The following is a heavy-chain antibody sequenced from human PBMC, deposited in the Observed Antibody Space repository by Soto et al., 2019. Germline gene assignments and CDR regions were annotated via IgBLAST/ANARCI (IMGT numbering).Heavy chain of an antibody. CDR2: INPNSGGT. CDR3: ARDPHLGYCSGGSCSPGYYFDY. D-gene: IGHD2-15*01. J-gene: IGHJ4*02. CDR1: GYTFTGYY. Sequence: ASVKVSCKASGYTFTGYYMHWVRQAPGQGLEWMGLINPNSGGTNYAQNFQGWVTMTRDTSISTAYMDLSRLRSDDTAVYYCARDPHLGYCSGGSCSPGYYFDYWGQGTLVTVSS. V-gene: IGHV1-2*04.